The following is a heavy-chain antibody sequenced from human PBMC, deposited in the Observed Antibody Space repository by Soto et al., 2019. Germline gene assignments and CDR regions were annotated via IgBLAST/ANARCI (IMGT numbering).Heavy chain of an antibody. V-gene: IGHV3-23*01. CDR2: FTRSGNT. CDR1: GFTFSNYA. J-gene: IGHJ4*02. D-gene: IGHD3-10*01. CDR3: AREFAPGSPNYDY. Sequence: GGSLRLSCAASGFTFSNYARSWVRQAPGRGLEWVSTFTRSGNTYYADSVKGRFTISRDNSKNTLYLQMDSLRAEDTAVYYCAREFAPGSPNYDYWGLGTLVTVSS.